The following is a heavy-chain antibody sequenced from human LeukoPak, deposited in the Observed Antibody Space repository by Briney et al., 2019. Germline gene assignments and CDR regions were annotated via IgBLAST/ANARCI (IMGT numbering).Heavy chain of an antibody. Sequence: ASVKVSCKASGYIFTAYYIHWVRQAPGQGPEWMGWINPNSDGTKFAQKFQGRVTMTRNTSISTAYMELSSLRSEDTAVYYCARGGPIVVVVAATLDYWGQGTLVTVSS. J-gene: IGHJ4*02. D-gene: IGHD2-15*01. CDR2: INPNSDGT. V-gene: IGHV1-2*02. CDR1: GYIFTAYY. CDR3: ARGGPIVVVVAATLDY.